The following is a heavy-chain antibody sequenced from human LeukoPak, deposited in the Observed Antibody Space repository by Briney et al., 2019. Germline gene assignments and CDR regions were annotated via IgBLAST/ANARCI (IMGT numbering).Heavy chain of an antibody. J-gene: IGHJ5*02. Sequence: SETLSLTCPVSGGSISSSTYYWAWIRQPPGKGLEWIGSIYYSGSTYYKPSLRSRVTISVDTSKNQFSVKLSSVTAADTAVYYCARLSEQPGYNWFDPWGQGTQVTVSA. D-gene: IGHD6-13*01. CDR2: IYYSGST. CDR3: ARLSEQPGYNWFDP. V-gene: IGHV4-39*01. CDR1: GGSISSSTYY.